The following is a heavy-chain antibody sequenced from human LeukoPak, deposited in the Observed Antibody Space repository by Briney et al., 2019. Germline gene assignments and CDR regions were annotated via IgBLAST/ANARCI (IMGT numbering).Heavy chain of an antibody. V-gene: IGHV3-7*01. CDR1: GFTFSTYW. CDR3: ARQCSGGSCYYPDAFDI. D-gene: IGHD2-15*01. CDR2: IREDGSDI. J-gene: IGHJ3*02. Sequence: GGSLRLSCAASGFTFSTYWMSWVRQAPGKGLEWVANIREDGSDIHYVDSVKGRFTISRDNAKNSLYLEMSSLRGEDTALYYCARQCSGGSCYYPDAFDIWGQGTMVTVSS.